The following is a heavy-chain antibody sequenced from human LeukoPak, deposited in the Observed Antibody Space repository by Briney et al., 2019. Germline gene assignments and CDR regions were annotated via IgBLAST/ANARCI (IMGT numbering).Heavy chain of an antibody. CDR2: IIPILGIA. V-gene: IGHV1-69*02. D-gene: IGHD3-22*01. CDR3: ARGPSYDYDSSGYQDY. J-gene: IGHJ4*02. Sequence: SVKVSCKASGGTFSSYTISWVRQAPGQGLEWMGRIIPILGIANYAQKFQGRVTITADKSTSTAYMELSSLRSEDTAVYYCARGPSYDYDSSGYQDYWGQGTLVTVSS. CDR1: GGTFSSYT.